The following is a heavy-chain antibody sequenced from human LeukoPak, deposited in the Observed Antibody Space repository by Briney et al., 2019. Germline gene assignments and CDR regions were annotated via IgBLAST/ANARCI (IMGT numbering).Heavy chain of an antibody. J-gene: IGHJ4*02. D-gene: IGHD3-10*01. CDR1: GYTFTSYD. CDR2: MNPNSGNT. CDR3: ARASGPYGSGSYYTAPFDY. Sequence: PWASVKVSCKASGYTFTSYDINWVRQATGQGLEWMGWMNPNSGNTGYAQKFQGRVTITADKSTSTAYMELSSLRSEDTAVYYCARASGPYGSGSYYTAPFDYWGQGTLVTVSS. V-gene: IGHV1-8*01.